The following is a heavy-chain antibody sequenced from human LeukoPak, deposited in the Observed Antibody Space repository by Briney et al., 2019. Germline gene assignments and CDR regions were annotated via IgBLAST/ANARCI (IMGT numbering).Heavy chain of an antibody. CDR2: ISGSGGST. D-gene: IGHD5-18*01. CDR3: ARGASGYSYG. CDR1: GFTFSSYG. V-gene: IGHV3-23*01. Sequence: GRSLRLSCAASGFTFSSYGMHWVRQAPGKGLEWVSAISGSGGSTYYADSVKGRFTISRDNSKNTLYLQMNSLRAEDTAVYYCARGASGYSYGWGQGTLVTVSS. J-gene: IGHJ4*02.